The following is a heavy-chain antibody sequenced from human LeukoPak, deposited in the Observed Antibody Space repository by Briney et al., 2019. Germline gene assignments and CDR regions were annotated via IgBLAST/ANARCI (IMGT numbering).Heavy chain of an antibody. CDR2: ISGSGGST. CDR3: AKDLQMATIISAFDI. CDR1: GFTFSSYA. J-gene: IGHJ3*02. Sequence: GGSLRLSCAASGFTFSSYAMSWVRQAPGKGLEWVSAISGSGGSTYYADSVKGRFTISRDNSKNTLYLQMNSLGAEDTAVYYCAKDLQMATIISAFDIWGQGTMVTVSS. V-gene: IGHV3-23*01. D-gene: IGHD5-24*01.